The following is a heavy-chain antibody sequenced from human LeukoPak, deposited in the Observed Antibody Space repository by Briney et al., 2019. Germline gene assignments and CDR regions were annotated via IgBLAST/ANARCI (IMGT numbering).Heavy chain of an antibody. CDR2: MNPNSGDT. V-gene: IGHV1-8*02. Sequence: VASVKVSCKASGSTFSSYDINWVRQATGQGHEWMGWMNPNSGDTGYTPRSQGRVTMTRDTSISTAYMELSSLRSEDTAVYYCARGPYGTGSHFDFWGQGTLVTVSS. J-gene: IGHJ4*02. D-gene: IGHD3-10*01. CDR3: ARGPYGTGSHFDF. CDR1: GSTFSSYD.